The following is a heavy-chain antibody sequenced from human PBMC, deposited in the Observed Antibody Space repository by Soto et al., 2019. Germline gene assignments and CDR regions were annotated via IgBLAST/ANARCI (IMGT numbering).Heavy chain of an antibody. D-gene: IGHD4-17*01. CDR1: GYTFTRYG. V-gene: IGHV1-18*01. CDR3: ARGYGDYVGWFDP. Sequence: XSVKVSCKASGYTFTRYGISWVRQAPGQGLEWMGWSTAYNGXTNYAQKIQGRXXMTTDTSXXTAYMALRSLRSEDTAVYYCARGYGDYVGWFDPWGQGTLVTVSS. J-gene: IGHJ5*02. CDR2: STAYNGXT.